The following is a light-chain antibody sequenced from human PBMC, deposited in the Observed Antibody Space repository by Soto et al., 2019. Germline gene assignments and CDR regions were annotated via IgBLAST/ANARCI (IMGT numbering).Light chain of an antibody. CDR3: QHVNNYSVA. V-gene: IGKV1-5*03. CDR1: QSISRA. J-gene: IGKJ1*01. CDR2: EAS. Sequence: DLPMTQFPSPLTASVGGRVTTACRASQSISRALDWYQQKRGKAPKLLIYEASTLKSGVPSRFSGSESGTEFTLTISSLQPDDFATYYCQHVNNYSVAFGQGTKVDIK.